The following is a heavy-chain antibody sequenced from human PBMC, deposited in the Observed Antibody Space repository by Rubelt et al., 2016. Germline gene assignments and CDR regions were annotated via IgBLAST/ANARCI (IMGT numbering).Heavy chain of an antibody. J-gene: IGHJ4*01. CDR1: GFTFSDHY. V-gene: IGHV3-72*01. CDR2: TRNKANGYTT. CDR3: TRGNYGDYRETNFDY. Sequence: GGGLVQPGESLRLSCVASGFTFSDHYMDWVRQAPGKGLEWVGRTRNKANGYTTEYAASVRGRFTISRDDSKNSLYLQMSSLKSEDTAVYYCTRGNYGDYRETNFDYWGQGTLVTVSS. D-gene: IGHD4-17*01.